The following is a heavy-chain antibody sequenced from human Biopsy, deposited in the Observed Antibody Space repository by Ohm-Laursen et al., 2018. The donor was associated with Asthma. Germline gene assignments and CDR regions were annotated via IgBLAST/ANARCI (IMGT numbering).Heavy chain of an antibody. CDR3: ARDQGDSKFDY. D-gene: IGHD3-16*01. Sequence: TLSLTWTVYGGYLTGHYWNWIRQPPGKGLEWIGLSSYSGFRKYNPSLKSRVTISVDTSKNQLPLNLTSVIAADTAVYYCARDQGDSKFDYWGQGILVTVSS. CDR2: SSYSGFR. CDR1: GGYLTGHY. V-gene: IGHV4-59*11. J-gene: IGHJ4*02.